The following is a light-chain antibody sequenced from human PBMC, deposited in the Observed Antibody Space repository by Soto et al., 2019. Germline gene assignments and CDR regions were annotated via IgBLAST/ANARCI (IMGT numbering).Light chain of an antibody. CDR3: QQSYTTPPEIT. CDR2: AAS. V-gene: IGKV1-39*01. CDR1: RSISNF. J-gene: IGKJ5*01. Sequence: DIQMTQSPSSLSASVGDRVTITCRASRSISNFLNWYQQKPGKAPKLLIYAASSLQGGVPSRFSGSGSGTDFTLTISSLQPEDFAIYYCQQSYTTPPEITFGQGTRLDIK.